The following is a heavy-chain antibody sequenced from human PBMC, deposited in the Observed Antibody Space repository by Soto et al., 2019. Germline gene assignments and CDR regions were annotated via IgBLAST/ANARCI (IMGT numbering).Heavy chain of an antibody. CDR2: INPSSGST. D-gene: IGHD2-21*02. CDR1: GYTFTSYY. J-gene: IGHJ6*02. CDR3: ARSIVVVTALSPEYYYYYGMDV. V-gene: IGHV1-46*01. Sequence: ASVKVSCKASGYTFTSYYMHWVRQAPGQGLEWMGIINPSSGSTSYAQKFQGRVTMTRDTSTSTVYMELSSLRSEDTAVYYCARSIVVVTALSPEYYYYYGMDVWGQGTTVTVSS.